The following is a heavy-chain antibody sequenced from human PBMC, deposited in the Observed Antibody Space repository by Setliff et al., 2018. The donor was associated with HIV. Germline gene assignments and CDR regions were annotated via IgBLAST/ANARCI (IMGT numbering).Heavy chain of an antibody. CDR1: GGSISSYY. V-gene: IGHV4-59*08. J-gene: IGHJ4*02. CDR3: ARHYYTDPFDY. D-gene: IGHD3-22*01. CDR2: IYYSGST. Sequence: SETLSLTCTVSGGSISSYYWSWIRQPPGKGLEWIGYIYYSGSTYYNPSIKSRVTISVDTSKNQFSLKLSSVTAADTAVYCCARHYYTDPFDYWGQGTLVTVSS.